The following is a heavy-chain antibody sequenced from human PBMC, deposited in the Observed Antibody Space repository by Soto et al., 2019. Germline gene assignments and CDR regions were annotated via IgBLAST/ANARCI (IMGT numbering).Heavy chain of an antibody. V-gene: IGHV3-7*03. D-gene: IGHD3-16*01. CDR2: INPDGSAK. CDR1: GFTFSTYW. J-gene: IGHJ4*02. Sequence: EVQLVESVAGLVQPGGSLRLSCSASGFTFSTYWMKWVRQAPGVGLEEVAMINPDGSAKFYVDSVKGRFTISIDNAKNSLFLQMNGLRAEDTAIYYCARDHGWGAFESWGQGTLVTVSS. CDR3: ARDHGWGAFES.